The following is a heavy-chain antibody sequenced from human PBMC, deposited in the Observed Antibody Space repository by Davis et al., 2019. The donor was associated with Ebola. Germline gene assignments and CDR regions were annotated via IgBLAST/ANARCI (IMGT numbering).Heavy chain of an antibody. CDR2: INHSGST. V-gene: IGHV4-34*01. J-gene: IGHJ6*02. CDR3: ARVLRGSSYGSGYYYYYGMDV. CDR1: GGSFSGYY. D-gene: IGHD3-10*01. Sequence: SETLSLTCAVYGGSFSGYYWSWIRQPPGKGLEWIGEINHSGSTNYNPSLKSRVTISVDTSKNQFSLKLSSVTAADTAVYYCARVLRGSSYGSGYYYYYGMDVWGQGTTVTVSS.